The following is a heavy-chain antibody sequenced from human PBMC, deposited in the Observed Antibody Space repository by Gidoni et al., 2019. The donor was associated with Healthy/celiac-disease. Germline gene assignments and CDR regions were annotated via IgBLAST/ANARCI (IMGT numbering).Heavy chain of an antibody. J-gene: IGHJ6*02. D-gene: IGHD4-4*01. V-gene: IGHV3-21*01. CDR1: GFTFSRYS. CDR2: ISSSSSYI. Sequence: EVQLVESGGGLVKPGGSLRLSCAASGFTFSRYSMNWVRQAPGKGLEWVSSISSSSSYIYYADSVKGRFTISRDNAKNSLYLQMNSLRAEDTAVYYCARDYVVTVTTVDYYYYGMDVWGQGTTVTVSS. CDR3: ARDYVVTVTTVDYYYYGMDV.